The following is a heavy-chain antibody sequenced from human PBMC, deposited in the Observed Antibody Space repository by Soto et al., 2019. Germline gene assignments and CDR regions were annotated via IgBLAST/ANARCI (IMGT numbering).Heavy chain of an antibody. CDR2: INAYNGNK. V-gene: IGHV1-18*01. D-gene: IGHD6-13*01. J-gene: IGHJ4*02. CDR1: GYTFTSCG. CDR3: ARDLGQQLVDY. Sequence: QVQLVQSGAEVKKPGASVKVSCKASGYTFTSCGISWVRQAPGQGLEWMGWINAYNGNKKYAQKLQGRVTMTTDTSTSTAYREVRSRRSDDTAVDYGARDLGQQLVDYWGQGTLVTVSS.